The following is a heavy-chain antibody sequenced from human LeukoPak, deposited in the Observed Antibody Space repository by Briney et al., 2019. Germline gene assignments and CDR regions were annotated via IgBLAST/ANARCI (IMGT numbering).Heavy chain of an antibody. V-gene: IGHV3-9*01. CDR3: AKDTAQGYTYGSIEQDY. CDR1: GFTFDDYA. D-gene: IGHD5-18*01. J-gene: IGHJ4*02. CDR2: ISWNSGSI. Sequence: PGGSLRLSCAASGFTFDDYAMHWVRQAPGKGLEWVSGISWNSGSIGYADSVKGRFTISRDNAKNSLYLQMNSLRAEDTALYYCAKDTAQGYTYGSIEQDYWGQGTLVTVSS.